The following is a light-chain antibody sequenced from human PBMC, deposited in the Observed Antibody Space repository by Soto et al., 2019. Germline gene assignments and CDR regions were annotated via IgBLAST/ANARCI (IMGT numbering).Light chain of an antibody. Sequence: ENVLTQSPGTLSLTPEERATLSCRASQSVWSTNLAWYQQKPGQPPRLLIHAVSRRATGIPHRFSGSGSGTDFTLTISRLEPEDFAVFYCRQYGNSKVFGQGTKLEIK. CDR2: AVS. CDR3: RQYGNSKV. V-gene: IGKV3-20*01. CDR1: QSVWSTN. J-gene: IGKJ2*01.